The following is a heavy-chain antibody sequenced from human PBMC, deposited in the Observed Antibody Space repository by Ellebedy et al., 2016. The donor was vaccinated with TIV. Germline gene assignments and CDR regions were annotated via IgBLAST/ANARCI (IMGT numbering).Heavy chain of an antibody. D-gene: IGHD4-17*01. V-gene: IGHV3-7*01. CDR3: ATDGSYGDYLSPTHAFEN. CDR2: INQDESQR. Sequence: GGSLRLSCEASGFSFRSYWMSWVRQAPGRGLEWVANINQDESQRYYVDSVKGRFTISRDNTKSSLYLQINSLRAEDTAVYYCATDGSYGDYLSPTHAFENWGQGTMVIVSS. J-gene: IGHJ3*02. CDR1: GFSFRSYW.